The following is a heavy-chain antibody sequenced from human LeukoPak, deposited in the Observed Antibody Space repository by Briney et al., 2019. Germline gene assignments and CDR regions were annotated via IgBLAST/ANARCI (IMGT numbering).Heavy chain of an antibody. V-gene: IGHV1-69*04. CDR2: IIAIFGKT. D-gene: IGHD1-26*01. Sequence: SSVKVSRQPSGGSFISYAIRWVRPPPGQGLEWMGRIIAIFGKTNDAQKSQCRVTITADKSTSTAYMKLRSLRYEDTAVYYCARDVGPVGATNADPPDYWGQGTLVTVSS. CDR1: GGSFISYA. J-gene: IGHJ4*02. CDR3: ARDVGPVGATNADPPDY.